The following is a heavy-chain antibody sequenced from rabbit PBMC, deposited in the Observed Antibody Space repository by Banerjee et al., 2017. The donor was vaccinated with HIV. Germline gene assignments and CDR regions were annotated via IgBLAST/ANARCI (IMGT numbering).Heavy chain of an antibody. D-gene: IGHD4-2*01. CDR3: ARGSAYAGAGYAL. Sequence: EESGGDLVKPAGSLTLTCTASGFDFSGSYWICWVRQAPGKGLEWIACIYAGSAGSTCYATWAKGRFTISKTSSTTVTLQMTSLTAADTTTYFCARGSAYAGAGYALWGPGTLVTVS. CDR2: IYAGSAGST. V-gene: IGHV1S45*01. CDR1: GFDFSGSYW. J-gene: IGHJ4*01.